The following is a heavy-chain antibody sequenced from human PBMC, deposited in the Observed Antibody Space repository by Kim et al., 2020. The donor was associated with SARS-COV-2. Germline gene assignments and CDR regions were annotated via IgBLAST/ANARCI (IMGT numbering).Heavy chain of an antibody. Sequence: ASVKVSCKASGYTFTSYYMHWVRQAPGQGLEWMGWINPNSGGTNYAQKFQGRVTMTRDTSISTAYMELSRLRSDDTAVYYCAREGGTGTDGGFDYWGQGTLVTVSS. CDR1: GYTFTSYY. D-gene: IGHD1-7*01. J-gene: IGHJ4*02. CDR2: INPNSGGT. V-gene: IGHV1-2*02. CDR3: AREGGTGTDGGFDY.